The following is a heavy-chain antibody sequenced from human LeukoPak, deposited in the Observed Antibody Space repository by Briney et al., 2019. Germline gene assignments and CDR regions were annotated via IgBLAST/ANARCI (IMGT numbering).Heavy chain of an antibody. V-gene: IGHV4-59*01. CDR3: ARSFLGDWYFDL. D-gene: IGHD1-26*01. Sequence: SETLSLTCAVYGGSISSYYWSWIRQPPGKGLEWIGCIYYSGSTNYNPSLKSRVTVSVDTSKDQFSLKLSSLTAADTAVYYCARSFLGDWYFDLWGRGTLVTVSS. J-gene: IGHJ2*01. CDR1: GGSISSYY. CDR2: IYYSGST.